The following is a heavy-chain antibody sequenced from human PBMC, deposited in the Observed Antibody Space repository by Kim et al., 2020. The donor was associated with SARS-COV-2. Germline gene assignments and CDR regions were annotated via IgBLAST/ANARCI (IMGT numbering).Heavy chain of an antibody. J-gene: IGHJ6*02. CDR3: VRENLSGSFDQGLDV. D-gene: IGHD3-10*01. V-gene: IGHV3-66*01. CDR1: GLTVSSSY. Sequence: GGSLRLSCAASGLTVSSSYMRWVRQAPGKGLEWISVIYSGGDTYYADSVKGRFTISRDNSRNTVYLQVNSLRAEDTAVYYCVRENLSGSFDQGLDVWGQG. CDR2: IYSGGDT.